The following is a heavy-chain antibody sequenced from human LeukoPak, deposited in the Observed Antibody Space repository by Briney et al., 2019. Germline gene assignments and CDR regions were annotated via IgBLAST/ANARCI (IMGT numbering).Heavy chain of an antibody. Sequence: GSSVKVSCKASGGTFSSYAISWVRQAPGQGLEWMGRIIPIFGTANYAQKFQGRVTITTDESTSTAYMELSSLRSEDTAVYYCASLSGYSSSWSDFDYWGQGTLVTVSS. J-gene: IGHJ4*02. CDR1: GGTFSSYA. CDR3: ASLSGYSSSWSDFDY. V-gene: IGHV1-69*05. CDR2: IIPIFGTA. D-gene: IGHD6-13*01.